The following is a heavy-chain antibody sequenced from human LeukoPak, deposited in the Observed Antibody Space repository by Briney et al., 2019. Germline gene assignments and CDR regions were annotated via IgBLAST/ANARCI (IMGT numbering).Heavy chain of an antibody. J-gene: IGHJ4*02. CDR3: ARGGPYVWGSYRYFDY. Sequence: ASVKVSCKASGFTFTNYGFSWVRQAPGQGLEWMGWISAFNGKTNYAQRHQGRVTMTTDTSTSTAYMELRSLRSDDTAVCYCARGGPYVWGSYRYFDYWGQGTLVTVSS. V-gene: IGHV1-18*01. CDR2: ISAFNGKT. CDR1: GFTFTNYG. D-gene: IGHD3-16*02.